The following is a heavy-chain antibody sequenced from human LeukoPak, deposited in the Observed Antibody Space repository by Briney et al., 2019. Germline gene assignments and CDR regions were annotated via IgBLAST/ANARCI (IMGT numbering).Heavy chain of an antibody. J-gene: IGHJ6*02. CDR2: MNPNSGNT. Sequence: RASVKVSCKASGYTFTSYDINWVRQATGQGLEWMGWMNPNSGNTGYAQKFQGRVTMTRNTSISTAYMELSSLRSEDTAVYHCARVYSGYDSEQWLVPHYYYGMDVWGQGTTVTVSS. D-gene: IGHD5-12*01. CDR1: GYTFTSYD. CDR3: ARVYSGYDSEQWLVPHYYYGMDV. V-gene: IGHV1-8*01.